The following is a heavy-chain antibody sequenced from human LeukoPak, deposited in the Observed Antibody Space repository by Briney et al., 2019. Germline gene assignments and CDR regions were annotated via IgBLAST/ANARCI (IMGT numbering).Heavy chain of an antibody. CDR1: GFTFADYG. V-gene: IGHV3-20*04. Sequence: GGSLRLSCAASGFTFADYGMSWVRQAPGKGLEWVSGFNWNGGSTGYADSVKGRFTISRDNSQNTLYLQMNSLRAEDTAVYYCAKVDSGTYQFDYWGQGTLVTVSS. CDR3: AKVDSGTYQFDY. D-gene: IGHD1-26*01. CDR2: FNWNGGST. J-gene: IGHJ4*02.